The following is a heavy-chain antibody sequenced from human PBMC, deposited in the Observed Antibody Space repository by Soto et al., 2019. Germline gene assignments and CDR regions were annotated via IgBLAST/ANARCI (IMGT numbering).Heavy chain of an antibody. CDR3: ARDEGYDYGYYYGMDV. Sequence: EVQLVESGGGLVQPGGSLRLSCAASGFTFSSYSMNWVRQAPVKGLEWVSYISSSSSTIYYADSVKGRFTISRDNAKNSLYLQMNSLRAEDTDVYYCARDEGYDYGYYYGMDVWGKGNTVTVSS. CDR2: ISSSSSTI. D-gene: IGHD5-12*01. V-gene: IGHV3-48*01. J-gene: IGHJ6*04. CDR1: GFTFSSYS.